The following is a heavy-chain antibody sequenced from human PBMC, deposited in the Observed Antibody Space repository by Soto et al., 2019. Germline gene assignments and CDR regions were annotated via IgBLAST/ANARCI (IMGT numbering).Heavy chain of an antibody. CDR3: AISYYYDSRGYYPVDY. Sequence: SETLSLTCAVSGGSISSGGYSWSWIRQPPGKGLEWIGYIYHSGSTYYNPSLKSRVTISVDRSKNQFSLTLSSVTAADTAVYYCAISYYYDSRGYYPVDYWGQGTLVTVSS. J-gene: IGHJ4*02. V-gene: IGHV4-30-2*01. CDR2: IYHSGST. CDR1: GGSISSGGYS. D-gene: IGHD3-22*01.